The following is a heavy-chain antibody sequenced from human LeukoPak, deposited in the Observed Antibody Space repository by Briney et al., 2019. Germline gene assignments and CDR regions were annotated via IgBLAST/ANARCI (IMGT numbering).Heavy chain of an antibody. CDR1: GGSISSSSYY. CDR3: ATRRDGYNYDAFDI. Sequence: SETLSLTCTVSGGSISSSSYYWGWIRQPPGKGLEWIGSIYYSGSTYYNPSPKSRVTISVDTSKNQFSLKLSSVTAADTAVYYCATRRDGYNYDAFDIWGQGTMVTVSS. V-gene: IGHV4-39*01. CDR2: IYYSGST. D-gene: IGHD5-24*01. J-gene: IGHJ3*02.